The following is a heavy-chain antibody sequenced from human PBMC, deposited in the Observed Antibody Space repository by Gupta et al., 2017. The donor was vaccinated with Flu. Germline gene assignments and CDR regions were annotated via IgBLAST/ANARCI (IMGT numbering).Heavy chain of an antibody. CDR1: GFTFSSYG. CDR3: TRDFRLRGGSGYTMAGY. J-gene: IGHJ4*02. CDR2: IWYDGRNK. V-gene: IGHV3-33*01. Sequence: QVQLVESGGGVVQPGRSLRLSCAASGFTFSSYGMHWVSPAPGKGLEWVAFIWYDGRNKEYVDSVKGRFTISRDNSNDTVHLQLNNLRVEDTGVYYCTRDFRLRGGSGYTMAGYWGQGTLVTVSS. D-gene: IGHD3-22*01.